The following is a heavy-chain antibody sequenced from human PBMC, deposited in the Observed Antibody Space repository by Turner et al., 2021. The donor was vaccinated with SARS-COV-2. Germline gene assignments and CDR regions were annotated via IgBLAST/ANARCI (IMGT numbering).Heavy chain of an antibody. CDR3: ARLPVGYYGSGSYYHYGMDV. V-gene: IGHV4-39*01. CDR1: GGSSSSSSYY. D-gene: IGHD3-10*01. J-gene: IGHJ6*02. Sequence: QLQPQESGPGLVKPSETLSRTCTAPGGSSSSSSYYWGWIRQPPGKGLEWIGRIYYSGSTYYNPSLKSRVTISVDTSKNQFSLKLSSVTAADTAVYYCARLPVGYYGSGSYYHYGMDVWGQGTTVTVSS. CDR2: IYYSGST.